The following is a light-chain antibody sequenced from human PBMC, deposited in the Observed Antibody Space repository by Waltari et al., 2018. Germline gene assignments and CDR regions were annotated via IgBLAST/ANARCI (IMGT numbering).Light chain of an antibody. CDR1: SSDVGGYNY. CDR2: DVS. J-gene: IGLJ2*01. CDR3: CSYAGSYTLV. V-gene: IGLV2-11*01. Sequence: QSALTQPRSVSGSPGQSVTISCTGTSSDVGGYNYVSWYQQHPGKAPKLMIYDVSKRPSVVPDRFSCAKSGNTASLTMSGLQAEDEADYYCCSYAGSYTLVFGGGTKLTVL.